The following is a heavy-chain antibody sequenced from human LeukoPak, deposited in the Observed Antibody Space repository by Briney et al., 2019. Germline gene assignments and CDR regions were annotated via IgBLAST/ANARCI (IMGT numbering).Heavy chain of an antibody. CDR3: VRLPLGYCSSTSCLD. CDR1: GYNFNTYG. V-gene: IGHV1-18*01. Sequence: GASVKVSCKASGYNFNTYGISWVRQAPGQGLEWMGWISGSTGNTKYAQKLQDRVTMTTDTSTSTAYLYLRNLRSDDTAVYYCVRLPLGYCSSTSCLDWGQGTLVTVSS. D-gene: IGHD2-2*01. CDR2: ISGSTGNT. J-gene: IGHJ4*02.